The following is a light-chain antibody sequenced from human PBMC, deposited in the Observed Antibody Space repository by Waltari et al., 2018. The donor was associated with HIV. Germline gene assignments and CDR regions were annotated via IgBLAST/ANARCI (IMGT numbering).Light chain of an antibody. CDR3: QQYNSRPST. Sequence: ISHSPATLSVSAGETPTLAVRASSSVNSNLAWYQQKPGQPPRLLMYWASTRETGIPDRFSGSGSGTDFTLTISSLQSEDCAPYYCQQYNSRPSTFGQGTRLEIK. V-gene: IGKV3-15*01. CDR2: WAS. CDR1: SSVNSN. J-gene: IGKJ5*01.